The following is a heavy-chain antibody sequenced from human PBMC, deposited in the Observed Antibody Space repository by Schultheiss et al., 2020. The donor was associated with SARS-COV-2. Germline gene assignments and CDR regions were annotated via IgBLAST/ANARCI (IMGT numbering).Heavy chain of an antibody. CDR3: AKASHPLVVVPDYYYMDV. CDR1: GFTVSSNY. Sequence: GGSLRLSCAASGFTVSSNYMSWVRQAPGKGLEWVSTINGGGGGTYYADSVKGRFTISRDNSKNTLYLQMNSLRAEDTAVYYCAKASHPLVVVPDYYYMDVWGKGTTVTVSS. D-gene: IGHD2-2*01. J-gene: IGHJ6*03. V-gene: IGHV3-23*01. CDR2: INGGGGGT.